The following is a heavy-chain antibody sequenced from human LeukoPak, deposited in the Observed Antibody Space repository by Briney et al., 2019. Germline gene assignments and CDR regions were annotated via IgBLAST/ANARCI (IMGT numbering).Heavy chain of an antibody. D-gene: IGHD6-6*01. J-gene: IGHJ3*02. V-gene: IGHV1-69*05. CDR2: IIPIFGTA. CDR1: GGTFSSYA. CDR3: ARVPQTSIAARRAFDI. Sequence: SVEVSCKASGGTFSSYAISWVRQAPGQVLEWMGGIIPIFGTANYAQKFQGRVTITTDESTSTAYMELSSLRSEDTAVYYCARVPQTSIAARRAFDIWGQGTMVTVSS.